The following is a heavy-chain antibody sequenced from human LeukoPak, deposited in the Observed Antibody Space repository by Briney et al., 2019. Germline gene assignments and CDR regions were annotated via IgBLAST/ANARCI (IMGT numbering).Heavy chain of an antibody. CDR1: GNSVTSYY. Sequence: SETLSLTCTVSGNSVTSYYWSWIRQPPGKGLEWIGYGDHFGGAIYNPSLKSRVTISVDSSKNQFSLGLTSVTAADTAVYHCARLSDLYNGTYLLDSWSQGTLVTVSS. CDR2: GDHFGGA. V-gene: IGHV4-59*02. J-gene: IGHJ4*02. CDR3: ARLSDLYNGTYLLDS. D-gene: IGHD1-26*01.